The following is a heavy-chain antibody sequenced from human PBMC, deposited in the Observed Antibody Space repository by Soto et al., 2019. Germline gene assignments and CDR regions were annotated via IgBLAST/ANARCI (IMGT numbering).Heavy chain of an antibody. CDR3: ARRGSGHTFDY. Sequence: SETLSLTCAVSGASISRTGFHWGWIRQPPGQGLEWIGSIYEAATTFYNSSLKSRVTISADMSNNHFSLKLSSVTAADTAVYYCARRGSGHTFDYWGQGTLVTVSS. D-gene: IGHD3-10*01. CDR2: IYEAATT. V-gene: IGHV4-39*01. CDR1: GASISRTGFH. J-gene: IGHJ4*02.